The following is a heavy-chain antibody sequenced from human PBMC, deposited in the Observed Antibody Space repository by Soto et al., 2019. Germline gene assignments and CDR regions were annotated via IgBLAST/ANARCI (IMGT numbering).Heavy chain of an antibody. CDR2: IYHSGSI. Sequence: SETLSLTCAVSGGSISSGGYSWSWIRQPPGKGLEGIGYIYHSGSIYYNPSLKSRVTISVDRSKNQFSLKVSSVTAADTAVYYCARLGGYCSSTSCYGYYGMDVWGQGTTVTVSS. CDR1: GGSISSGGYS. J-gene: IGHJ6*02. CDR3: ARLGGYCSSTSCYGYYGMDV. V-gene: IGHV4-30-2*01. D-gene: IGHD2-2*01.